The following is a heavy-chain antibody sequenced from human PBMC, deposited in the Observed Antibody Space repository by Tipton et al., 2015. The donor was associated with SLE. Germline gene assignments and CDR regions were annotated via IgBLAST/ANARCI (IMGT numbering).Heavy chain of an antibody. Sequence: GSLRLSCAASGFTFSSSWMNWVRLAPGKGLEWVANIKEDGSEKHYVDSVKDRLTISRDNAKNSLYLQMNSLRDEDTAVYYCARGVLRPFDYWGQGTLVTVSS. CDR2: IKEDGSEK. J-gene: IGHJ4*02. CDR1: GFTFSSSW. D-gene: IGHD1-1*01. V-gene: IGHV3-7*03. CDR3: ARGVLRPFDY.